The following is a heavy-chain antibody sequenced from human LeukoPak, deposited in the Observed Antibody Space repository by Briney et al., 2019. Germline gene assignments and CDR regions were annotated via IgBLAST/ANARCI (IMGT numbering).Heavy chain of an antibody. CDR1: GFTFSSYA. D-gene: IGHD3-22*01. Sequence: GGSLRLSGAASGFTFSSYAMHWVRQAPGKGLEWVAVISYDGSNKYYADSVKGRFTISRDDSKNTLYLQMNSLRAEDTAVYYCARDSEIVVDPVPAFDIWGQGTMVTVPS. J-gene: IGHJ3*02. CDR2: ISYDGSNK. V-gene: IGHV3-30-3*01. CDR3: ARDSEIVVDPVPAFDI.